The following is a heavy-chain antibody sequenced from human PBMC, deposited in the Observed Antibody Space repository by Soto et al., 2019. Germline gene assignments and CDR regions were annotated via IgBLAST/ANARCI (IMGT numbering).Heavy chain of an antibody. V-gene: IGHV4-39*01. CDR2: IYYSGST. D-gene: IGHD1-26*01. J-gene: IGHJ4*02. CDR1: GGSISSSSYY. Sequence: SETLSLTCTVSGGSISSSSYYWGWIRQPPGKGLEWIGSIYYSGSTYYNPSLKSRVTISVDTSKNQFSLKLSSVTAADTAVYYCARRGSYPTWADYWGQGXLVTVSS. CDR3: ARRGSYPTWADY.